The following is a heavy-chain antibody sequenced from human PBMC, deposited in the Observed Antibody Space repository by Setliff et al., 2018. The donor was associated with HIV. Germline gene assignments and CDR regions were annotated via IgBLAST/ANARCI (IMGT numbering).Heavy chain of an antibody. V-gene: IGHV4-39*01. CDR2: VFYSGGS. J-gene: IGHJ1*01. Sequence: SETLSLTCTVSGDSISTGRYYWGWIRQPPGKGLEWIGSVFYSGGSYYTPSLKSRVTISVDTSKNQFFLKLSSVNAADTAVYYCARHRSGGTCYGPDAENFLHWGQGTLVTVSS. CDR3: ARHRSGGTCYGPDAENFLH. CDR1: GDSISTGRYY. D-gene: IGHD2-15*01.